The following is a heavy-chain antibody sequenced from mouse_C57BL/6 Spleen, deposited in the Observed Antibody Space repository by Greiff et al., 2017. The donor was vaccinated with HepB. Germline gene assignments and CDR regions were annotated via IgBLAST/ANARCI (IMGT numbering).Heavy chain of an antibody. CDR1: GFTFSSYA. CDR2: ISSGGDYI. D-gene: IGHD1-1*01. V-gene: IGHV5-9-1*02. J-gene: IGHJ1*03. Sequence: EVKLMESGEGLVKPGGSLKLSCAASGFTFSSYAMSWVRQTPEKRLEWVAYISSGGDYIYYADTVKGRFTISRDNARNTLYLQMSSLKSEDTAMYYCTSSYYYGSNWYFDVWGTGTTVTVSS. CDR3: TSSYYYGSNWYFDV.